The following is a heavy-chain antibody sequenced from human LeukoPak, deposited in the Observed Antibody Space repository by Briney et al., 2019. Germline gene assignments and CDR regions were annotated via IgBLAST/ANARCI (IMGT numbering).Heavy chain of an antibody. CDR2: IDRGSSVI. CDR1: GFSFSSYS. CDR3: ARDLPAATA. Sequence: PGGSLRLSCIASGFSFSSYSMSWVRQAPGRGLDWVALIDRGSSVIYYADSVKGRFTISRDHAKNSLYLQMNNLRAEDTALYYCARDLPAATAWGQGTQVTVSS. V-gene: IGHV3-21*01. J-gene: IGHJ5*02. D-gene: IGHD2-2*01.